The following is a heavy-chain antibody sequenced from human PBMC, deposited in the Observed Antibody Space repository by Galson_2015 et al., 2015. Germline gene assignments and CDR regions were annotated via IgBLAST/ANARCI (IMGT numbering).Heavy chain of an antibody. Sequence: SETLSLTCTVSGGSISSTTYYWGWIRQPPGKGLEWIGSIYYSGSTYYGPSLKSRVTISVDTSKNHFSLKLSSVTATDTSIYYCARLGPNWGYFDYWGQGTLVTVSS. CDR1: GGSISSTTYY. J-gene: IGHJ4*02. CDR2: IYYSGST. D-gene: IGHD7-27*01. V-gene: IGHV4-39*02. CDR3: ARLGPNWGYFDY.